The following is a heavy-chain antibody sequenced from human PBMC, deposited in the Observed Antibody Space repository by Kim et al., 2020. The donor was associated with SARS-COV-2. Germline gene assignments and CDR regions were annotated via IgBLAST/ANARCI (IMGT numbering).Heavy chain of an antibody. J-gene: IGHJ4*02. CDR3: TGFGEGY. CDR1: EFTFSNAW. V-gene: IGHV3-15*01. D-gene: IGHD3-10*01. CDR2: IKSKTHGGTT. Sequence: GGSLRLSCAASEFTFSNAWMHWVRQAPGKGLEWVAIIKSKTHGGTTDYAATVKGRFTISRDDSKNTLYLQMNTLKTEDTAVYYCTGFGEGYWGQGTLVTVSS.